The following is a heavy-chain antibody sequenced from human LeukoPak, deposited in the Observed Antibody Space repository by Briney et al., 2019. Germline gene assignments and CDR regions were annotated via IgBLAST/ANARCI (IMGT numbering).Heavy chain of an antibody. CDR3: ARPRIPNYYYYYYMDV. J-gene: IGHJ6*03. V-gene: IGHV4-39*01. Sequence: RPSETLSLTCTVSGGSISSSSYHWGWIRQPPGKGLEWIGSIYYSGSTYYNPSLKSRVTISVDTSKNQFSLKLSSVTAADTAVYYCARPRIPNYYYYYYMDVWGKGTTVTVSS. D-gene: IGHD2-15*01. CDR2: IYYSGST. CDR1: GGSISSSSYH.